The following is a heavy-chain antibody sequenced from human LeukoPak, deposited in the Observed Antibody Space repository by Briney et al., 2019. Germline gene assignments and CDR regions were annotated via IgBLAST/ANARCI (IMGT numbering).Heavy chain of an antibody. CDR3: AKGTGIVGATSDAFDI. CDR2: ISGSGGST. J-gene: IGHJ3*02. V-gene: IGHV3-23*01. Sequence: PGGSLRLSCAASGFTFSSYAMGWVRQAPGKGLEWVSAISGSGGSTYYADSVKGRFTISRDNSKNTLYLQMNSLRAEDTAVYYCAKGTGIVGATSDAFDIWGQGTMVTVSS. CDR1: GFTFSSYA. D-gene: IGHD1-26*01.